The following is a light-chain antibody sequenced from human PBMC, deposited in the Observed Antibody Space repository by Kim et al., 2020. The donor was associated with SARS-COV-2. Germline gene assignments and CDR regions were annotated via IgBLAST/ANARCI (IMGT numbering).Light chain of an antibody. CDR3: SSYTSSSTPYV. Sequence: QSALTQPAPVSGSPGQSITISCTGTSSDVGGYNYVSWYQQHPGKAPKLMIYDVSKRPSGVSNRFSGSKSGNTASLTISGLQAEDEADYYCSSYTSSSTPYVFGTGTKVTVL. J-gene: IGLJ1*01. CDR1: SSDVGGYNY. CDR2: DVS. V-gene: IGLV2-14*01.